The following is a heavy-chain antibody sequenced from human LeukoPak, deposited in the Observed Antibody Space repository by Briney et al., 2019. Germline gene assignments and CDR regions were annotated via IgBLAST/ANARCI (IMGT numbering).Heavy chain of an antibody. CDR2: LSGSGITT. Sequence: HPGGSLRLSCAASGFTLSNSAMCWVRQAPGKGLEWVSTLSGSGITTYYADSVKGRFTISRDNSKNTLYLQMNTLRAEDSALYYCAKGIYSSGWSYFDYWGHGTLVTVSS. CDR3: AKGIYSSGWSYFDY. CDR1: GFTLSNSA. J-gene: IGHJ4*01. D-gene: IGHD6-19*01. V-gene: IGHV3-23*01.